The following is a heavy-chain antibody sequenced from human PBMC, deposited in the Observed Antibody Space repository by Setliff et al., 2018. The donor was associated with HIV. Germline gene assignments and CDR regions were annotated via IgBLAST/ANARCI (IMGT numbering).Heavy chain of an antibody. CDR2: IYFRGST. V-gene: IGHV4-59*01. CDR1: GGSMTIY. D-gene: IGHD3-10*01. Sequence: PSETLSLTCTVSGGSMTIYWSWIRQPPGKGLEWIGRIYFRGSTNYNPPLKSRVTISVDTSKKQFSLKLSSVTAADTAVYYCARPRSGTYRGHYYYYMDVWGKGTTVTVSS. CDR3: ARPRSGTYRGHYYYYMDV. J-gene: IGHJ6*03.